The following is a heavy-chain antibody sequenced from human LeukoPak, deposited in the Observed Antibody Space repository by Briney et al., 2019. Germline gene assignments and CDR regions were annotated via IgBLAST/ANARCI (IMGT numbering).Heavy chain of an antibody. Sequence: SETLSLTCTVSGGSISSYYWNWIRQPPGKGLEWIGYIYTSGSTNYNPSLKSRVTISVDTSKNQFPLKLSSVTAADTAVYYCARREMPYYNGYNWFDPWGQGTLVTVSS. CDR3: ARREMPYYNGYNWFDP. CDR1: GGSISSYY. J-gene: IGHJ5*02. CDR2: IYTSGST. D-gene: IGHD1-26*01. V-gene: IGHV4-4*09.